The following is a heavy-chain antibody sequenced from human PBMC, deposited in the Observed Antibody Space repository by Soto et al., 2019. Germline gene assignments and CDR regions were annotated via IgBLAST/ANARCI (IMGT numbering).Heavy chain of an antibody. J-gene: IGHJ4*02. CDR3: AKDVFGVVGNFDY. CDR1: GFTFSSYG. V-gene: IGHV3-30*18. CDR2: ISYDGSNK. Sequence: GGSLRLSCAASGFTFSSYGMHWVRQAPGKGLEWVAVISYDGSNKYYADSVKGRFTISRDNSKNTLYLQMNSLRAEDTAVYYCAKDVFGVVGNFDYWGQGTLVTVSS. D-gene: IGHD3-3*01.